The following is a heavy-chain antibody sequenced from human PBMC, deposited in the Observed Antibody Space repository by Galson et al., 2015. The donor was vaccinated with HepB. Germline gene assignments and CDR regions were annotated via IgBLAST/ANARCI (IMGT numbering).Heavy chain of an antibody. CDR1: GFTFSSYS. D-gene: IGHD6-13*01. J-gene: IGHJ4*02. CDR2: ISSSSSTI. CDR3: ARDRGRYSSSCTY. Sequence: SLRLSCAASGFTFSSYSMNWVRQAPGKGLEWVSYISSSSSTIYYADSVKGRFAISRDNAKNSLYLQMNSLGAEDTAVYYCARDRGRYSSSCTYWGQGTLVTVSS. V-gene: IGHV3-48*01.